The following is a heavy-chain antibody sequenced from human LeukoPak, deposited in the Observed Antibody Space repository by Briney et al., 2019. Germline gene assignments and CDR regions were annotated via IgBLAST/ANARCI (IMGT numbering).Heavy chain of an antibody. V-gene: IGHV3-30*02. Sequence: GGSLRLSCAASGFTFSSYGMHWVRQAPGKGLEWVAFIRYDGSNKYYADSVKGRFTISRDNAKNSLYLQMNSLRAEDTAVYYCARTTGYYGSGSYRVDYWGQGTLVTVSS. J-gene: IGHJ4*02. CDR1: GFTFSSYG. CDR3: ARTTGYYGSGSYRVDY. CDR2: IRYDGSNK. D-gene: IGHD3-10*01.